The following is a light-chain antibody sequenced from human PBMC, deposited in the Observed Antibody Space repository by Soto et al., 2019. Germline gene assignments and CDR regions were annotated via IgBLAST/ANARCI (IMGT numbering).Light chain of an antibody. CDR1: SSGIGSYDY. CDR2: EVR. CDR3: SSYTTANTVI. J-gene: IGLJ2*01. V-gene: IGLV2-14*03. Sequence: QSVLTQPASVSGPPGQSITISCTGTSSGIGSYDYVSWYQQHPGKVPKVMIYEVRHRPSGISDRFSASKSGNTASLTISGLQPEDEADYFCSSYTTANTVIFGGGTKLTVL.